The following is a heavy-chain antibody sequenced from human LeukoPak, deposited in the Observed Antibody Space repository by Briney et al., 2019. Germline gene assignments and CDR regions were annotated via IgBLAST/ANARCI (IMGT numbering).Heavy chain of an antibody. J-gene: IGHJ6*02. V-gene: IGHV4-59*01. Sequence: PSETLSLTCTVSGGSISSYYWSWIRQPPGKGLEWIGYIYYSGSTNYNPSLKSRVTISVDTSKNQFSLKLSSVTAADTAVYYCARDLVVVAATHYYYYGMDVWGQGTTVTVSS. CDR3: ARDLVVVAATHYYYYGMDV. D-gene: IGHD2-15*01. CDR2: IYYSGST. CDR1: GGSISSYY.